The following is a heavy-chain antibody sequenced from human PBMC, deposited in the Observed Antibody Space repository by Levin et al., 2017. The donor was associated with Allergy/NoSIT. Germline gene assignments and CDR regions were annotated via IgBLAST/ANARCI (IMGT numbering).Heavy chain of an antibody. D-gene: IGHD3-10*01. CDR1: GFTFDDYA. J-gene: IGHJ3*02. V-gene: IGHV3-9*01. Sequence: GGSLRLSCAASGFTFDDYAMHWVRHAPGKGLEWVSGISWNSGSICYADSVKGRFTISRDNAKNSLYLQMNSLRTEDTALYYCARDNIGLPDAFDIWGQGTMVIVSS. CDR2: ISWNSGSI. CDR3: ARDNIGLPDAFDI.